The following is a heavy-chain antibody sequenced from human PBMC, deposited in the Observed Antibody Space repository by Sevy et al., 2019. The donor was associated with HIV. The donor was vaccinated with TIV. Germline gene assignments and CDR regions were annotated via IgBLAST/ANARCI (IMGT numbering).Heavy chain of an antibody. Sequence: GGSLRLSCAASGFTFSSYWMSWVRQAPGKGLEWVANIKQDGSEKYYVDSVKGRFTISRDNAKNSLYLQMNSLRAEDTAVYYCARAQRGYSYGSPRIYSDYWGQGTLVTVSS. J-gene: IGHJ4*02. CDR3: ARAQRGYSYGSPRIYSDY. V-gene: IGHV3-7*01. CDR1: GFTFSSYW. CDR2: IKQDGSEK. D-gene: IGHD5-18*01.